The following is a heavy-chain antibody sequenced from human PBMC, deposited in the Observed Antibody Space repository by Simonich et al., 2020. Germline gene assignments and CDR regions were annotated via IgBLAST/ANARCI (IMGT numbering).Heavy chain of an antibody. D-gene: IGHD5-12*01. V-gene: IGHV1-2*02. Sequence: QVQLVQSGAEVKKPGASVKVSCKASGYTSTGYYMHWVRQAPGQGLEWMGWINSNSGGTNYAQKLQGRVTMTRDTSISTAYMELSRLRSDDTAVYYCASSKLATIDYWGQGTLVTVSS. J-gene: IGHJ4*02. CDR1: GYTSTGYY. CDR3: ASSKLATIDY. CDR2: INSNSGGT.